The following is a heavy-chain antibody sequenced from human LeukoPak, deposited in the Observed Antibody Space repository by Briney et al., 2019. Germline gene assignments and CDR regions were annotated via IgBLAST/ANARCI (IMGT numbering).Heavy chain of an antibody. CDR3: AKGSGYYYDSSGYFDY. CDR2: ISWDGGST. J-gene: IGHJ4*02. CDR1: GFTFDDYT. V-gene: IGHV3-43*01. D-gene: IGHD3-22*01. Sequence: PGGSLRLSCAASGFTFDDYTMHWVRQAPGKGLEWVSLISWDGGSTYYADSVKGRFTISRDNSKNSLYLQMNSLRTEDTALYYCAKGSGYYYDSSGYFDYWGQGTLVTVSS.